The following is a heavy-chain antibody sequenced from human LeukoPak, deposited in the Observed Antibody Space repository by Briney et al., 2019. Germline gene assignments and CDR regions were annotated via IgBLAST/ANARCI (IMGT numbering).Heavy chain of an antibody. CDR1: GGSINGDH. CDR3: ARRNDFGI. Sequence: SETLSLICTVSGGSINGDHWNWIRQPPGKGLEWIGYIYYSGSTNYNPSLKSRVTISIDTSKNQFSLKLTSVTAADTAVYYCARRNDFGIWGQGTMVTVSS. J-gene: IGHJ3*02. V-gene: IGHV4-59*08. CDR2: IYYSGST.